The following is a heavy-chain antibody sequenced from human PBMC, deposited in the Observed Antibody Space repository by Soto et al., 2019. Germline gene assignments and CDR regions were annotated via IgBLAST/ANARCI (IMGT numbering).Heavy chain of an antibody. CDR1: GGTFSSYT. D-gene: IGHD3-10*01. J-gene: IGHJ6*02. CDR3: ASLMSSGYYYGMDV. V-gene: IGHV1-69*02. Sequence: QVQLVQSGAEVKKPGSSVKVSCKASGGTFSSYTISWVRQAPGHGLGWMGRIIPILGIANYAQKFQGRVTITADKSTSTAYMELSSLRSEDTAVYYCASLMSSGYYYGMDVWGQGTTVTVSS. CDR2: IIPILGIA.